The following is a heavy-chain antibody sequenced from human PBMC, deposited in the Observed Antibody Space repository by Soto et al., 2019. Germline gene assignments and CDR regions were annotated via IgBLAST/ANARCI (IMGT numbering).Heavy chain of an antibody. CDR3: ARVREPLTGGPWFDP. Sequence: SETLSLTCAVYGGSFSGYYWNWIRQPPGKGLEWIGEINHSGSTNYNPSLKSRVTISVDTSKNQFSLKLSSVTAADTAVYYCARVREPLTGGPWFDPWGQGTLVTVSS. CDR2: INHSGST. D-gene: IGHD1-26*01. J-gene: IGHJ5*02. V-gene: IGHV4-34*01. CDR1: GGSFSGYY.